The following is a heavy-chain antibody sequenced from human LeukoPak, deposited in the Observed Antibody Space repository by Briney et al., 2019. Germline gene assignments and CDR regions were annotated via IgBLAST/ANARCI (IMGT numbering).Heavy chain of an antibody. CDR2: FDPEDGER. V-gene: IGHV1-24*01. CDR1: GHTLNEKS. J-gene: IGHJ6*02. D-gene: IGHD5-12*01. Sequence: ASAKVSCKVSGHTLNEKSIHWVRQAPGKGLEWVGSFDPEDGERIYAQKFQGRVTMTEDTSTDTAYMELSSLRSEDTAVYYCASPDPGYSGYDWVPDYYGMDVWGQGTTVTVSS. CDR3: ASPDPGYSGYDWVPDYYGMDV.